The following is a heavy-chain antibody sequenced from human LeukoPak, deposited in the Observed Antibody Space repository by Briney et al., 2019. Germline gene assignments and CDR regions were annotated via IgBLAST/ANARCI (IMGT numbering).Heavy chain of an antibody. V-gene: IGHV1-8*02. D-gene: IGHD6-6*01. Sequence: WASVKVSCKASGYTFTSYDINWVRQATGQGLEWMGWMNPNSGNTGYAQKFQGRVTMTRDTSISTAYMELSRLRSDDTAVYYCARDLGFLWYYSSSQGFDYWGQGTLVTVSS. CDR3: ARDLGFLWYYSSSQGFDY. J-gene: IGHJ4*02. CDR2: MNPNSGNT. CDR1: GYTFTSYD.